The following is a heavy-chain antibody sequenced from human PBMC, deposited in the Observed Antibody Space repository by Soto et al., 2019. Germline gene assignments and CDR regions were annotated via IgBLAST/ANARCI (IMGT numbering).Heavy chain of an antibody. CDR3: ARPTDVLTGIEAVKFYFDY. V-gene: IGHV3-23*01. CDR2: VDGGGGDT. CDR1: GFTFPHHA. Sequence: PEGSLRLSCAASGFTFPHHAMTWVRQAPGKALEWVSTVDGGGGDTNYADSVKGRFTITRDNSKYMAYLHMSTLRAEETALYQCARPTDVLTGIEAVKFYFDYWGQVTLVTVSS. D-gene: IGHD6-13*01. J-gene: IGHJ4*02.